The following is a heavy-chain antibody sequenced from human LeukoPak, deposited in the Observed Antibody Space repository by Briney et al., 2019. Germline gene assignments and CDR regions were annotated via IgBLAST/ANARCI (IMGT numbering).Heavy chain of an antibody. Sequence: GGSLRLSCAASGFTFSSYEMNWVRQAPGKGLEWISYIGSSGSTIYYADSVKGRFTISRDNAKKSLYLQMNSLRAEDTAVYYCARRYCGGDCYIDYWGRGTLVTVSS. CDR1: GFTFSSYE. CDR2: IGSSGSTI. CDR3: ARRYCGGDCYIDY. J-gene: IGHJ4*02. D-gene: IGHD2-21*02. V-gene: IGHV3-48*03.